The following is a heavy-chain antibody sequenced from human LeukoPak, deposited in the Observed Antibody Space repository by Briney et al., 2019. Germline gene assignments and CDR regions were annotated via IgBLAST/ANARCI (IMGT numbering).Heavy chain of an antibody. CDR1: GFTFDDYG. J-gene: IGHJ3*02. D-gene: IGHD3-3*01. CDR3: ARGQGWSGYLDDAFDI. CDR2: INWHGGST. V-gene: IGHV3-20*01. Sequence: PGGSLRLSCAASGFTFDDYGMSWVRQAPGKGLEWVSGINWHGGSTGYADSVKGRFTISRDNAKNSLYLQMNSLRAEDTALYHCARGQGWSGYLDDAFDIWGQGTMVTVSS.